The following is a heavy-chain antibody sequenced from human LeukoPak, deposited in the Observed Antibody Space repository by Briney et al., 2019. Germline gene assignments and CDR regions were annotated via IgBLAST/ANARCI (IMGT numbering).Heavy chain of an antibody. V-gene: IGHV3-72*01. CDR1: GFTFSDHF. CDR3: ASVRGTFGY. D-gene: IGHD1-26*01. Sequence: PGGSLRLSCAASGFTFSDHFLDWVRQAPGKGLEWVGRTRNKANSYITEYAASVKGRFTISRDDSKNSLYLQMSSLKTDDTAMYYSASVRGTFGYSGQGTLVTVFS. J-gene: IGHJ4*02. CDR2: TRNKANSYIT.